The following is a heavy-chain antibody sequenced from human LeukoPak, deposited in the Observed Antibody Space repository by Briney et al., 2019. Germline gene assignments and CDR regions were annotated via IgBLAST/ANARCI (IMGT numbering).Heavy chain of an antibody. Sequence: SETLSLTCTVSGGSIKSYYWSWIRQPPGKGLEWIGYIYDSGSTNYNPSLKSRVIISLDAAKDQFSLRLSSVTAADTALYYCARVRWLSAYYHYYYMDVWGKGTTVTVSS. CDR3: ARVRWLSAYYHYYYMDV. CDR2: IYDSGST. J-gene: IGHJ6*03. CDR1: GGSIKSYY. D-gene: IGHD3-22*01. V-gene: IGHV4-59*01.